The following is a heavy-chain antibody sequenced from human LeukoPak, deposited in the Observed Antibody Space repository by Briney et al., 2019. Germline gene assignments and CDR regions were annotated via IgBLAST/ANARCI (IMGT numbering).Heavy chain of an antibody. J-gene: IGHJ4*02. V-gene: IGHV3-23*01. Sequence: GGSLRLSCAASGFTFSSYAMSWVRQAPGQGLEWVSAISGSGGSTYYADSVKGRFTISRDNSKNTLYLQMNSLRAEDTAVYYCAKDRSDFWSGYYFDYWGQGTLVTVSS. CDR2: ISGSGGST. CDR3: AKDRSDFWSGYYFDY. CDR1: GFTFSSYA. D-gene: IGHD3-3*01.